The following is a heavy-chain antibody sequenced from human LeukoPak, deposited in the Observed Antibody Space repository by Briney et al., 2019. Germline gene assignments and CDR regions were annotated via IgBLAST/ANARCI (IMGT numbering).Heavy chain of an antibody. CDR1: GGTFSSYA. CDR3: ARSTAARGLTARFDY. CDR2: IIPIFGTA. D-gene: IGHD6-6*01. Sequence: ASVKVSCKASGGTFSSYAISWVRQAPGQGLKWMGGIIPIFGTANYAQKFQGRVTITTDESTSTAYMELSSLRSEDTAVYYCARSTAARGLTARFDYWGQGTLVTVSS. V-gene: IGHV1-69*05. J-gene: IGHJ4*02.